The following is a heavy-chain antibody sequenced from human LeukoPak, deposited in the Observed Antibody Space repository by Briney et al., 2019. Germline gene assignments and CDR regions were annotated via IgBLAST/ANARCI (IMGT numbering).Heavy chain of an antibody. J-gene: IGHJ6*04. CDR2: INHSGST. D-gene: IGHD1-26*01. CDR3: ANTPGPIVGATVRDV. Sequence: SETLSLTCAVYGGSFSGYYWSWIRQPPGKGLEWMGEINHSGSTNYNPSLKSRVTISVDTSKNQFSLKLSSVTAADTAVYYCANTPGPIVGATVRDVWGKGTTVTVSS. CDR1: GGSFSGYY. V-gene: IGHV4-34*01.